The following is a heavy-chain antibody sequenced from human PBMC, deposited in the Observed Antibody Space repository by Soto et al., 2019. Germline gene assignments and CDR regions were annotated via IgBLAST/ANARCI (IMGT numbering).Heavy chain of an antibody. CDR2: IYYRGST. CDR3: ARISGYSYGLPPYFDY. CDR1: GGSVSSGRYY. J-gene: IGHJ4*02. V-gene: IGHV4-61*01. Sequence: QVQLQESGPGLVKPSETLSLTCTVSGGSVSSGRYYWSWIRQPPGKGLEWIGYIYYRGSTNYNPSLESRATLSVDASKSQFSLKLSSVTAADTAVYYCARISGYSYGLPPYFDYWGQGTLVTVSS. D-gene: IGHD5-18*01.